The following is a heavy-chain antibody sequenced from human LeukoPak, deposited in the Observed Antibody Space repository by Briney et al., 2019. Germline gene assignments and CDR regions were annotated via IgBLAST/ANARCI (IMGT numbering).Heavy chain of an antibody. CDR3: AKGGYSYGPPLWD. J-gene: IGHJ4*02. CDR2: ISYDGSNK. V-gene: IGHV3-30*18. Sequence: GRSLRLSCAASGFTFSSYGMHWVRQAPGKGLEWVAVISYDGSNKYYADSVKGRFTISRDNSKNTLYLQMNSLRAEDTAVYYCAKGGYSYGPPLWDWGQGTLVTVS. CDR1: GFTFSSYG. D-gene: IGHD5-18*01.